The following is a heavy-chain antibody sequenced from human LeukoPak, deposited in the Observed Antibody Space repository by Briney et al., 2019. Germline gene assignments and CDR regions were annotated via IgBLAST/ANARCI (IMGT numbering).Heavy chain of an antibody. CDR2: INNSGSST. CDR3: AQGPLWEDTAGY. J-gene: IGHJ4*02. CDR1: GFTFSSYW. D-gene: IGHD1-26*01. V-gene: IGHV3-74*01. Sequence: GGSLRLSCAASGFTFSSYWMHWVRQAPGKGLVWVSRINNSGSSTSYADSVKGRFTISRDNAKNTLYLQMNSLRAEDTAVYYCAQGPLWEDTAGYWGQGTLVTVST.